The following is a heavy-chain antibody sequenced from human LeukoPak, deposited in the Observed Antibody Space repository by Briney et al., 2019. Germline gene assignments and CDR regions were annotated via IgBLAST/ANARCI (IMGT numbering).Heavy chain of an antibody. V-gene: IGHV4-30-4*01. Sequence: SETLSLTCTVSGGSISSYYWSWIRQPPGKGLEWIGYIYYSGSTYYNPSLKSRVTISVDTSKNQFSLKLSSVTAADTAVYYCARARVLLWFGELKGRSYYFDYWGQGTLVTVSS. CDR1: GGSISSYY. D-gene: IGHD3-10*01. J-gene: IGHJ4*02. CDR2: IYYSGST. CDR3: ARARVLLWFGELKGRSYYFDY.